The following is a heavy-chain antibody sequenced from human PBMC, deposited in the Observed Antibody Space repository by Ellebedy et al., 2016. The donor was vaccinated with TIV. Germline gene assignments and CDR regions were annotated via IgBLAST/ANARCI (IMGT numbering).Heavy chain of an antibody. CDR2: VTDSGSRT. D-gene: IGHD3-3*01. Sequence: GGSLRLXCVGSGFNVSSSAVNWIRQAPGKGLEWVSGVTDSGSRTFYSDSVKGRFTISRDNSEKTVYLQMNSLRAEDTAVYYCAKDLGKGVTLDAFDIWGQGTTVIVSS. J-gene: IGHJ3*02. CDR3: AKDLGKGVTLDAFDI. CDR1: GFNVSSSA. V-gene: IGHV3-23*01.